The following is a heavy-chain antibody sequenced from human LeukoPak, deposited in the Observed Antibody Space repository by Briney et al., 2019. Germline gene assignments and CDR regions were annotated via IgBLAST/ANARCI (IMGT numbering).Heavy chain of an antibody. Sequence: ASVKVSCKASGYTFTSYAISWVRQAPGQGLEWMGWISADNGNTDYAQKLQGRVTMTTDTSTSTAYMELRSLRSDDTAVYYCARNQWEPESVDAFDIWGQGTMVTVSS. CDR2: ISADNGNT. CDR1: GYTFTSYA. J-gene: IGHJ3*02. V-gene: IGHV1-18*01. D-gene: IGHD1-26*01. CDR3: ARNQWEPESVDAFDI.